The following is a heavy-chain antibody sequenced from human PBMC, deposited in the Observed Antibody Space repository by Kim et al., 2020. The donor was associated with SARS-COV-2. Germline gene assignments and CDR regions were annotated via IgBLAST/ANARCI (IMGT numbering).Heavy chain of an antibody. V-gene: IGHV4-39*01. Sequence: SRVTISVDTSKNQFSLKLSSVTAADTAVYYCARLAGDDLWFEPGNWFDPWGQGTLVTVSS. D-gene: IGHD3-10*01. CDR3: ARLAGDDLWFEPGNWFDP. J-gene: IGHJ5*02.